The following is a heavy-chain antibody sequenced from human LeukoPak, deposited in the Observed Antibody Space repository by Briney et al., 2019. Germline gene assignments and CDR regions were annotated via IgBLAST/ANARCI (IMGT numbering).Heavy chain of an antibody. V-gene: IGHV3-48*03. Sequence: GGSLRLSCATSGFTFSNYEMSWVRQTPGKGLEWVSYISSSGSSTYYADSVKGRFTISRDNAKSSLCLQMDSLRAGDTAVYYCAREGGSQLDYWGQGTLVTVSS. CDR3: AREGGSQLDY. CDR2: ISSSGSST. D-gene: IGHD1-26*01. CDR1: GFTFSNYE. J-gene: IGHJ4*02.